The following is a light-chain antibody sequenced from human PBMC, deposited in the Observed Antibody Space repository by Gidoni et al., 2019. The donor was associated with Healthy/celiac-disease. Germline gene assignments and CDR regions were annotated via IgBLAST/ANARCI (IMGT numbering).Light chain of an antibody. V-gene: IGKV3-20*01. CDR1: QSVSSSY. CDR3: QQSGT. CDR2: GAS. Sequence: EIVLTQSPGTLSLSPGERATLSCRASQSVSSSYLAWYQQKPGRAPRLLICGASSRATGIPDRFSGSGSGTDFTLTISRLEPEDFAVYYCQQSGTFGGGTKVEIK. J-gene: IGKJ4*01.